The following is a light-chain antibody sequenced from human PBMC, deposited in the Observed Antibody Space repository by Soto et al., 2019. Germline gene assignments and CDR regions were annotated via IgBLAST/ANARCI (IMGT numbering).Light chain of an antibody. Sequence: QPVLTQPASVSGSPGQSITISCTGTSNDVGGYNYVSWYQQHPGKAPKLMMYEVSNRPSGVSDRFSGSKSGNTASLIISGLLAEDEADYYCSSFTSRTTVLFGGGTQLTVL. CDR2: EVS. J-gene: IGLJ2*01. V-gene: IGLV2-14*01. CDR3: SSFTSRTTVL. CDR1: SNDVGGYNY.